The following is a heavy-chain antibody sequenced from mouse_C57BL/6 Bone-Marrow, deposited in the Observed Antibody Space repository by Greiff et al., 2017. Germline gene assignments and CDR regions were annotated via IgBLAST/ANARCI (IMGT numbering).Heavy chain of an antibody. CDR2: IDPSDSIT. V-gene: IGHV1-59*01. D-gene: IGHD1-1*01. CDR1: GYTFTSYW. J-gene: IGHJ2*01. CDR3: AGFMDY. Sequence: QVQLQQPGAELVRPGTSVKLSCKASGYTFTSYWMHWVKQRPGQGLEWIGVIDPSDSITNYNQKFKGKATLTVDTSSSTAYMQLSSLTSEDSAVYYCAGFMDYWGQGTTLTVSS.